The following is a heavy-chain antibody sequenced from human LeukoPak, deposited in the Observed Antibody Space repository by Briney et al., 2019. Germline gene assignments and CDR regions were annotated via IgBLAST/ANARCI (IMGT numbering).Heavy chain of an antibody. Sequence: PGGSLRLSCAASGFTFDDYTMHWVRQAPGKGLEWVSLISWDGGSTYYADSVKGRFTISRDNSKNSLYLQMSSLRTEDTALYYCAKDQGIAARPGDFQHWGQGTLVTVSS. J-gene: IGHJ1*01. CDR3: AKDQGIAARPGDFQH. D-gene: IGHD6-6*01. CDR1: GFTFDDYT. CDR2: ISWDGGST. V-gene: IGHV3-43*01.